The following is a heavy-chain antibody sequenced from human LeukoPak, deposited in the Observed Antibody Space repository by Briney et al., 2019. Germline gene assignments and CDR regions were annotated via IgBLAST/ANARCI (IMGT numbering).Heavy chain of an antibody. J-gene: IGHJ4*02. Sequence: GGSLRLSCAASGLTFSSYEMNWVRQAPGKGLEWVSYISSSGSTIYYADSVKGRFTISRDNAKNSLYLQMNSLRAEDTAVYYCARETSGYYYGSGSLDYWGQGTLVTVSS. CDR1: GLTFSSYE. CDR2: ISSSGSTI. D-gene: IGHD3-10*01. CDR3: ARETSGYYYGSGSLDY. V-gene: IGHV3-48*03.